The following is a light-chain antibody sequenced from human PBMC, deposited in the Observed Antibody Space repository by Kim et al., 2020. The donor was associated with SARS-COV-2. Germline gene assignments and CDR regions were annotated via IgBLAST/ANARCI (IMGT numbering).Light chain of an antibody. Sequence: GDRVTITCRASQSMSSYLNWYQQKPGKAPKLLIYAASSLQSGVPPRFSGSGSGTDFTLTISSLQPEDFATYYCQQSYSSPLTFGGGTKVDIK. J-gene: IGKJ4*01. CDR3: QQSYSSPLT. CDR1: QSMSSY. CDR2: AAS. V-gene: IGKV1-39*01.